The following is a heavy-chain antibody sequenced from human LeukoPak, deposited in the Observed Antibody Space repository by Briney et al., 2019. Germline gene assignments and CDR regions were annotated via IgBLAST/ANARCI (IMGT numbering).Heavy chain of an antibody. CDR3: ARHVATTVARGYSCHPMDV. V-gene: IGHV4-4*09. CDR1: GASISTYY. Sequence: SETLSLTCTASGASISTYYWSWIRQPPGEGLEWIAYIAPSGGAVYNPSLNSRLTVSVDTSKNQFSLRLNSVTAADTAVYYCARHVATTVARGYSCHPMDVWGKGTTVSVSS. CDR2: IAPSGGA. J-gene: IGHJ6*03. D-gene: IGHD4-17*01.